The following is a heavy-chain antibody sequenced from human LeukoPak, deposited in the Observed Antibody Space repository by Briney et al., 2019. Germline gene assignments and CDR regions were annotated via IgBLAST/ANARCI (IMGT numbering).Heavy chain of an antibody. CDR1: GGSISSSNW. Sequence: SETLPLTCAVSGGSISSSNWWSWVRQPPGKGLEWIGEIYHSGSTNYNPSLKSRVTISVDKSKNQFSLKLSSVTAADTAVYYCANLVISADRDDYWGQGTLVTVSS. D-gene: IGHD6-6*01. V-gene: IGHV4-4*02. J-gene: IGHJ4*02. CDR2: IYHSGST. CDR3: ANLVISADRDDY.